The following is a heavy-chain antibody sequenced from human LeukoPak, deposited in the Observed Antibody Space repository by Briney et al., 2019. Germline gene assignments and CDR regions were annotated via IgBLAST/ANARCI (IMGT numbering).Heavy chain of an antibody. Sequence: PSESLSLTCTVSGGSISSSTYYCGSIRQPPGNGLEWIGTLSYSGSTYYNPSLRSRVTISVDTSKNPFSLRLSSVTAADTAVYYCARDLTPSGSYYQGFDPWGQGTLVTVSS. CDR1: GGSISSSTYY. V-gene: IGHV4-39*07. D-gene: IGHD3-10*01. CDR2: LSYSGST. J-gene: IGHJ5*02. CDR3: ARDLTPSGSYYQGFDP.